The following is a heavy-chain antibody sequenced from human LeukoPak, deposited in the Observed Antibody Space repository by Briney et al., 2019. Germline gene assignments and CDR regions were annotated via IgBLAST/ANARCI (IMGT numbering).Heavy chain of an antibody. V-gene: IGHV6-1*01. J-gene: IGHJ4*02. CDR3: ARGYMGTTDY. D-gene: IGHD1-7*01. Sequence: SQTLSLTCAISGDSVSSNSAAWNWIRQSPSRGLEWLGRTYYRSKWNKNYAASVKSRITINPDTSKNQLSLQLNSVTPEDTAVYYCARGYMGTTDYWGQGTLVIVSS. CDR1: GDSVSSNSAA. CDR2: TYYRSKWNK.